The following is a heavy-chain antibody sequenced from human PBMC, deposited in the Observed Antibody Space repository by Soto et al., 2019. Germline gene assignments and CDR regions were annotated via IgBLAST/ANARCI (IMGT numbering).Heavy chain of an antibody. Sequence: PSETLSLTCAVYGGSFSGYYWSWIRQPPGKGLEWIGEINHSGSTNYNPSLKSRVTISVDTSKNQFSLKLSSVTAADTAVYYCARAVRSRITIFGVVIISNWFDPWGQGTLVTV. J-gene: IGHJ5*02. CDR1: GGSFSGYY. CDR3: ARAVRSRITIFGVVIISNWFDP. V-gene: IGHV4-34*01. D-gene: IGHD3-3*01. CDR2: INHSGST.